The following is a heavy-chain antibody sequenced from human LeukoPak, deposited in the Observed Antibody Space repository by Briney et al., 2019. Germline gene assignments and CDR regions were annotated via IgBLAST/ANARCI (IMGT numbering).Heavy chain of an antibody. CDR1: GFTFSAYA. J-gene: IGHJ3*02. CDR3: ARDPNGDYIGAFEM. V-gene: IGHV3-23*01. D-gene: IGHD4-17*01. CDR2: IRGGGGSA. Sequence: GGPLRLSCTASGFTFSAYAMMWVRQAPGKGPEWVSAIRGGGGSAFYADSVKGRFTISRDNSKYTLFLQMNSLRAEDTAVYYCARDPNGDYIGAFEMWGPGTMVTVSS.